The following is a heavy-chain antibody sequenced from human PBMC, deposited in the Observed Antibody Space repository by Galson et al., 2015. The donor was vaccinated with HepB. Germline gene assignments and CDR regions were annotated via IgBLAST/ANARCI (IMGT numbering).Heavy chain of an antibody. J-gene: IGHJ4*02. CDR1: GYSFTSYW. D-gene: IGHD3-22*01. CDR3: ASRVGGADYYYDSSGYYPFDY. V-gene: IGHV5-10-1*01. Sequence: QSGAEVKKPGESLRISCKGSGYSFTSYWISWVRQMPGKGLEWMGRIDPSDSYTNYSPSFQGHVTISADKSISTAYLQWSSLKASDTAMYYCASRVGGADYYYDSSGYYPFDYWGQGTLVTVSS. CDR2: IDPSDSYT.